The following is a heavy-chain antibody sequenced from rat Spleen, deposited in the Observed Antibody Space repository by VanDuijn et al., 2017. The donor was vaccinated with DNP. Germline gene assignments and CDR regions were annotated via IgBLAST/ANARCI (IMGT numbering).Heavy chain of an antibody. CDR1: GFNFNDYW. CDR2: INQDSSTI. CDR3: AREAAGVDY. Sequence: EVKLVESGGGLVQPGRSLKLSCAASGFNFNDYWMGWVRQAPGKGLEWIGEINQDSSTIKYAPSLKDKFTISRDNAKNTLYLKMSKLGSEDTAIYFCAREAAGVDYWGQGVMVTVS. D-gene: IGHD1-4*01. V-gene: IGHV4-2*01. J-gene: IGHJ2*01.